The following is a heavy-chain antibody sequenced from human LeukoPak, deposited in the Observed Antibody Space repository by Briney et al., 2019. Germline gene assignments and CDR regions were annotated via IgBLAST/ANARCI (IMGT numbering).Heavy chain of an antibody. CDR2: IYHSGST. CDR1: GYSISSGYY. Sequence: SETLFLTCAVSGYSISSGYYWGWIRQPPGKGLEWIGSIYHSGSTYYNPSLKSRVTISVDTSKNQFSLKLSSVTAADTAVYYCARLYLGYMDVWGKGTTVTVSS. D-gene: IGHD2/OR15-2a*01. V-gene: IGHV4-38-2*01. J-gene: IGHJ6*03. CDR3: ARLYLGYMDV.